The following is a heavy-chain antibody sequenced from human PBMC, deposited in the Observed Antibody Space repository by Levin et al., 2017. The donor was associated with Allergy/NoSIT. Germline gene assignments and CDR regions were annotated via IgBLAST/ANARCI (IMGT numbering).Heavy chain of an antibody. CDR3: AAYSSVVTDAFDI. J-gene: IGHJ3*02. CDR2: IVVGSGNT. V-gene: IGHV1-58*02. Sequence: KISCQASGFTFTSSAMQWVRQARGQRLEWIGWIVVGSGNTNYAQKFQERVTITRDMSTSTAYMELSSLRSEDTAVYYCAAYSSVVTDAFDIWGQGTMVTVSS. D-gene: IGHD3-22*01. CDR1: GFTFTSSA.